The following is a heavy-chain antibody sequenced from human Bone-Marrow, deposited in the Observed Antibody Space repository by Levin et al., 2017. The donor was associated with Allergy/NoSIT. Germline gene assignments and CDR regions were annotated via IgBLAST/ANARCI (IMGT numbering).Heavy chain of an antibody. CDR3: ARDRPADYSGMDV. Sequence: SETLSLTCTVSGDSIRSGAYSWNWIRQPPGKGLEWIGYIFQSGSTYYNQSLKSRVTISIDRSKNQFSLKLNSVTAADTAVYYCARDRPADYSGMDVWGQGTTVIVSS. D-gene: IGHD6-25*01. CDR1: GDSIRSGAYS. J-gene: IGHJ6*02. CDR2: IFQSGST. V-gene: IGHV4-30-2*01.